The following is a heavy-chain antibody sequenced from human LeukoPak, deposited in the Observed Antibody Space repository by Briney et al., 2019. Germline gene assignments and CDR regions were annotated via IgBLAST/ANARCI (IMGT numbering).Heavy chain of an antibody. V-gene: IGHV1-18*03. J-gene: IGHJ4*02. D-gene: IGHD5-12*01. CDR1: GYTFTSYG. Sequence: ASVKVSCKASGYTFTSYGISWVRQAPGQGLEWMGWISGYNGNTNSAQKVQGRVTMTTDTSTTTAYMELRSLRSDDMAVYYCARRVATTDHFDYWGQGTLVTVSS. CDR3: ARRVATTDHFDY. CDR2: ISGYNGNT.